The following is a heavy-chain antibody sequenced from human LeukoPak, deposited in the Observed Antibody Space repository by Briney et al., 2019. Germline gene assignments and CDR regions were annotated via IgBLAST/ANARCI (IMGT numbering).Heavy chain of an antibody. CDR3: ARTWFGELLVSNWFDP. CDR1: GGTFSSYA. V-gene: IGHV1-69*01. CDR2: IIPIFGTA. D-gene: IGHD3-10*01. J-gene: IGHJ5*02. Sequence: ASVKVSCKASGGTFSSYAISWVRQAPGQGLESMGGIIPIFGTANYAQKFQGRVTITADESTSTAYMELSSLRSEDTAVYYCARTWFGELLVSNWFDPWGQGTLVTVSS.